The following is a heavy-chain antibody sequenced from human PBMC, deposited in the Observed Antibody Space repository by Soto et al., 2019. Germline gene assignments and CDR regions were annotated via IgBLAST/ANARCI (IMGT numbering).Heavy chain of an antibody. CDR3: ARVVMTTVPHIPYYYYYGMDV. J-gene: IGHJ6*02. V-gene: IGHV4-30-4*01. CDR1: GGSISSGDYY. CDR2: IYYSGST. Sequence: PSETLSLTCTVSGGSISSGDYYWSWIRQPPGKGLEWIGYIYYSGSTYYNPSLKSRVTISVDTSKNQFSLKLSSVTAVDTAVYYCARVVMTTVPHIPYYYYYGMDVWGQGTTVTV. D-gene: IGHD4-4*01.